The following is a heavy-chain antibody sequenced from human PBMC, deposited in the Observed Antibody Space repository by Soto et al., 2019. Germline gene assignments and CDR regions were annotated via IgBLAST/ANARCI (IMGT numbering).Heavy chain of an antibody. CDR1: GYAFTDHY. CDR3: ARASRGGVIIVITSAQIDY. V-gene: IGHV1-46*01. D-gene: IGHD3-3*01. J-gene: IGHJ4*02. Sequence: ASVKVSCKASGYAFTDHYIHWVRQAPGQGLEWMGIISPDGGSTRYSQKFQARITMTRDTSTSTVYMELSSLRSEDTALYYCARASRGGVIIVITSAQIDYWGQGTLVTVSS. CDR2: ISPDGGST.